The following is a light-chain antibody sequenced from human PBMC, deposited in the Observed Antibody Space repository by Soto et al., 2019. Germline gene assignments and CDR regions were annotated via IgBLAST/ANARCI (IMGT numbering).Light chain of an antibody. V-gene: IGLV2-14*01. CDR1: SSDVGGYDF. CDR3: SSYPHTYIRV. J-gene: IGLJ3*02. Sequence: QSALTQPASVSGSPGQSITISCTGTSSDVGGYDFVSWYRQYPGKAPKLIIYDVSSRPSGVSNRFSGPKSGNTASLTISGLQAEDEADYYCSSYPHTYIRVFGGGTKLTVL. CDR2: DVS.